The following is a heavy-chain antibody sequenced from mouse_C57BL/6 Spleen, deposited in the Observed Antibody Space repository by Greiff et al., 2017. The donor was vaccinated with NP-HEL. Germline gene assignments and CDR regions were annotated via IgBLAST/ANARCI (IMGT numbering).Heavy chain of an antibody. Sequence: VQLQQPGAELVKPGASVKLSCKASGYTFTSYWMHWVKQRPGQGLEWIGMIHPNSGSTNYNEKFKSKATLTVDKSSSTAYMQLSSLTSEDSAVYYCAYYYGSSYVHYFDYWGQGTTLTVSS. CDR2: IHPNSGST. CDR1: GYTFTSYW. CDR3: AYYYGSSYVHYFDY. J-gene: IGHJ2*01. D-gene: IGHD1-1*01. V-gene: IGHV1-64*01.